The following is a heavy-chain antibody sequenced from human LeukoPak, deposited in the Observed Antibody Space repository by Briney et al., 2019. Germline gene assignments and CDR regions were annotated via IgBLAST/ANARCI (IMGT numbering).Heavy chain of an antibody. D-gene: IGHD2/OR15-2a*01. CDR1: GFMFSSYG. Sequence: GGSLRLSCAASGFMFSSYGMHWVRQAPGKGLEWVAFIRYDGSDKYYADSVKGRFTISRDISKNTLYLQMNSLRAEDTAMYYCRDPFDYWGQGTLVTVSS. J-gene: IGHJ4*02. CDR3: RDPFDY. V-gene: IGHV3-30*02. CDR2: IRYDGSDK.